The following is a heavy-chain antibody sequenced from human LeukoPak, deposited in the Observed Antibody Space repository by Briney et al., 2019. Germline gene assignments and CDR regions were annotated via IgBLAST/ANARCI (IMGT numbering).Heavy chain of an antibody. J-gene: IGHJ6*03. V-gene: IGHV4-39*01. CDR1: GGSISSSSYY. D-gene: IGHD4-11*01. CDR2: IYYSGST. Sequence: SETLSLTCTVSGGSISSSSYYWGWIRQPPGKGLEWIGSIYYSGSTYYNPSLKSRVTISVDTSKNQFSLKLSSVTAADTAVYYCARPRRVRPDYYYMDVWGKGTTVTVSS. CDR3: ARPRRVRPDYYYMDV.